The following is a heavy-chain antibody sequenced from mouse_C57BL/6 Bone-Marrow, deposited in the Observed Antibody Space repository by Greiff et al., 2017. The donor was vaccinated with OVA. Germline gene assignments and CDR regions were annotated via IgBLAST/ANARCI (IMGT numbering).Heavy chain of an antibody. V-gene: IGHV1-50*01. D-gene: IGHD2-5*01. CDR3: ASYYSNYDYAMDY. Sequence: VQLQQPGAELVKPGASVKLSCKASGYTFTSYWMQWVKQRPGQGLEWIGEIDPSDSYTNYNQKFKGKATLTVDTSSSTAYMQLSNLTSEDSAVYYCASYYSNYDYAMDYWGQGTSVTVSS. CDR1: GYTFTSYW. J-gene: IGHJ4*01. CDR2: IDPSDSYT.